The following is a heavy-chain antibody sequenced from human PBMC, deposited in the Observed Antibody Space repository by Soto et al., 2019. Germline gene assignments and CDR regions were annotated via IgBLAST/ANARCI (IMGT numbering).Heavy chain of an antibody. Sequence: QVQLVQSGAEVKKPESSVKVSCKAPGGTFSTYAISWVRQAPGQGLEWMGGIIPMFGTANYAQRFQDRVTITADESPNTVYMELSSLRSEDTAVDFCASGIQLWLRRINNGYSGWGQGTLVTVSS. J-gene: IGHJ4*02. CDR1: GGTFSTYA. D-gene: IGHD5-18*01. CDR2: IIPMFGTA. V-gene: IGHV1-69*12. CDR3: ASGIQLWLRRINNGYSG.